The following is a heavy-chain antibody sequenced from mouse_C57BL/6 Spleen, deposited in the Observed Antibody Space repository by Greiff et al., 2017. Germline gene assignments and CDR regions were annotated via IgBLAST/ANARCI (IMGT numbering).Heavy chain of an antibody. CDR1: GYTFTSYW. Sequence: QVQLQQPGAELVRPGSSVKLSCKASGYTFTSYWMHWVKQRPGKGLEWIGRIYPGDGDTNYNGKFKGKATLTADKSSSTAYMQLSSLTSEDSAVYVCARHPGSSWYFDVWGTGTTVTVSS. J-gene: IGHJ1*03. CDR3: ARHPGSSWYFDV. CDR2: IYPGDGDT. D-gene: IGHD1-1*01. V-gene: IGHV1-82*01.